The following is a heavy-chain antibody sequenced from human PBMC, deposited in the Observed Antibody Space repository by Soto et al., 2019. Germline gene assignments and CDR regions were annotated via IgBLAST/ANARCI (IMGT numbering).Heavy chain of an antibody. Sequence: SETLSLTCTVSGGYISSSGYYWSWIRQHPGKGLEGIGYIYYTGITNYNPSLKSRVTISVDTSKNQFSLRLSSVTAADTAVYYCARGAHGEYSYGFDYWGQGTLVTVSS. CDR1: GGYISSSGYY. CDR2: IYYTGIT. J-gene: IGHJ4*02. D-gene: IGHD5-18*01. V-gene: IGHV4-31*03. CDR3: ARGAHGEYSYGFDY.